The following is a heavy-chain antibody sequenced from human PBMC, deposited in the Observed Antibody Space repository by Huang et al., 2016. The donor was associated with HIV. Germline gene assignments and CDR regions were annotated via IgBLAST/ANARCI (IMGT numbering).Heavy chain of an antibody. Sequence: HVQLQESGPGLVKPSQTLSLTCTVSGSSISGGHYYWSWIRQPAGKGLEWIGNIYTSGSTNYNPSLRSRVTISVDTAKNRFSLNLTSVTAADTAVYYCARWNYYDSSGRFAYWGQGTLVTVSS. V-gene: IGHV4-61*09. CDR2: IYTSGST. CDR1: GSSISGGHYY. D-gene: IGHD3-22*01. CDR3: ARWNYYDSSGRFAY. J-gene: IGHJ4*02.